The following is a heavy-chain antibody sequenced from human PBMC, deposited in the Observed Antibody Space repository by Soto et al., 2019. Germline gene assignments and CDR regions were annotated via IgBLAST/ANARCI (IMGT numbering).Heavy chain of an antibody. D-gene: IGHD6-19*01. CDR2: VSHDGRNT. V-gene: IGHV3-30*18. CDR3: EKGGRQWLVTSDFNY. CDR1: GFTFSDYA. Sequence: VQLVESGGGVVQPGRSLRLSCAASGFTFSDYAMHWVRQAPGKGLEWVAVVSHDGRNTHYADSVKGRFTISRDSSKNTVSLDMNSLRAEDTAVYYCEKGGRQWLVTSDFNYWGQGALVTVSS. J-gene: IGHJ4*02.